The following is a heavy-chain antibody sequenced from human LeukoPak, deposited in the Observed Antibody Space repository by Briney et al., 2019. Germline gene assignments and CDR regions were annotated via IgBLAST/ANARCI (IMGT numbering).Heavy chain of an antibody. CDR2: IYPGGDT. CDR1: EFTVSANY. Sequence: GGSLRLSCAASEFTVSANYMNWVRQAPGKGLEWVSVIYPGGDTYYADSVEGRFTISRDNAKNSLYLQMNSLRAEDTAVYYCAREYSSSWSAVSYFDYWGQGTLVTVSS. V-gene: IGHV3-53*01. D-gene: IGHD6-13*01. CDR3: AREYSSSWSAVSYFDY. J-gene: IGHJ4*02.